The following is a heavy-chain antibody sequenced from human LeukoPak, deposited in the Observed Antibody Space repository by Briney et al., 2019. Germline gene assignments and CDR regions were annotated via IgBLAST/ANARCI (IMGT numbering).Heavy chain of an antibody. CDR3: AKGRIAARPYNWFDP. D-gene: IGHD6-6*01. Sequence: GGSLRLSCAASGFTFSSYGMHWVRQAPGKGLEWVAVTSYDGSNKYYADSVKGRFTISRDNSKNTLYLQMNSLRAEDTAVYYCAKGRIAARPYNWFDPWGQGTLVTVSS. CDR2: TSYDGSNK. CDR1: GFTFSSYG. V-gene: IGHV3-30*18. J-gene: IGHJ5*02.